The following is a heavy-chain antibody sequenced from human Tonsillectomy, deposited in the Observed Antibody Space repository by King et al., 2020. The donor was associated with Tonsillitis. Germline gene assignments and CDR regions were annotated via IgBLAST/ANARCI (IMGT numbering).Heavy chain of an antibody. Sequence: VQLVASGGGLVQPGRSLRLSCTASGFTFSEYAMTWFRQAPGMGLEWVGLNRIKAYGGTTEFATSVKGRFTMSRDDSKSIAYLEMNSLKTEDTAVYYCARDPAGWHSVWGQGTLVTVSS. CDR3: ARDPAGWHSV. V-gene: IGHV3-49*03. CDR2: NRIKAYGGTT. CDR1: GFTFSEYA. J-gene: IGHJ4*02. D-gene: IGHD2-15*01.